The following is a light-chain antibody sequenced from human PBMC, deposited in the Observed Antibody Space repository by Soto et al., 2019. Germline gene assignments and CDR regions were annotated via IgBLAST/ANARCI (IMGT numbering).Light chain of an antibody. CDR3: QIWGIGFRV. Sequence: QPVLTQSPSASASLGASVRLTCTLSSEHGTYAVAWHQHQPYKGPRYLMKVNSDGSHTKGDGIPDRFSGSSSGVERYLTISSLQSGDEADYYCQIWGIGFRVFGGGTKLTVL. CDR1: SEHGTYA. CDR2: VNSDGSH. V-gene: IGLV4-69*01. J-gene: IGLJ2*01.